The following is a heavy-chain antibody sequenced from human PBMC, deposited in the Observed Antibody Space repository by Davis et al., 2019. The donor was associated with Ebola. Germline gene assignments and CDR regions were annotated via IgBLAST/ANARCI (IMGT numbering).Heavy chain of an antibody. Sequence: GESLKISCAAAGFTFSSYAMSWVRQAPGKGLEWVSGVSGSGGSTYYADSVKGRLTISRDNSNNTLFLQMNSLRAEDTAVYYCARELNTVTYYFDYWGQGTLVTVSS. J-gene: IGHJ4*02. CDR3: ARELNTVTYYFDY. CDR1: GFTFSSYA. V-gene: IGHV3-23*01. CDR2: VSGSGGST. D-gene: IGHD4-11*01.